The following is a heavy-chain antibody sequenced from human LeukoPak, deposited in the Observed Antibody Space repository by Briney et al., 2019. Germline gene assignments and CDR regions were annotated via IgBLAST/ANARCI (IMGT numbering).Heavy chain of an antibody. CDR3: ARVEGNYDILTGYHSPEQIDY. CDR2: IYYSGST. CDR1: GGSISSSSYY. Sequence: SETLSLTCTVSGGSISSSSYYWGWIRQPPGKGLEWIGYIYYSGSTNYNPSLKSRVTISVDTSKNQFSLKLSSVTAADTAVYYCARVEGNYDILTGYHSPEQIDYWGQGTLVTVSS. J-gene: IGHJ4*02. V-gene: IGHV4-61*05. D-gene: IGHD3-9*01.